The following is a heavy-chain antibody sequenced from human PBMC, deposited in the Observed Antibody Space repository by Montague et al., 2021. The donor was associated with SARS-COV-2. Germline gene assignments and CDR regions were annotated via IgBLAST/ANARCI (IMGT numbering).Heavy chain of an antibody. J-gene: IGHJ3*02. V-gene: IGHV4-39*02. CDR3: ARRGRKLLPVATTIGGFDI. CDR1: GGSISSSNYY. Sequence: SETLSLTCTVSGGSISSSNYYWDWIRQPPGKRLEWIGSIYDSGSTYYNPSLKSRVTISVDTSKNHFPLKLSSVTAADTAVYYCARRGRKLLPVATTIGGFDIWGQGTMVTVSS. D-gene: IGHD5-12*01. CDR2: IYDSGST.